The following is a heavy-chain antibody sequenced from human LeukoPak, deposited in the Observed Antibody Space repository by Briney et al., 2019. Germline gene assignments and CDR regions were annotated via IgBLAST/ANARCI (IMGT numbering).Heavy chain of an antibody. CDR3: ARRAYCGGDCYDYYYYYGMDV. CDR2: IPSDGSPK. J-gene: IGHJ6*02. CDR1: RFTFSIYG. D-gene: IGHD2-21*02. V-gene: IGHV3-30*02. Sequence: GGSLRLSCAASRFTFSIYGMHWVRQAPGKGLEWVAFIPSDGSPKWYADSVKGRFTISRDNSENTLYLQMNSLRAEDTAVYYCARRAYCGGDCYDYYYYYGMDVWGQGTTVTVSS.